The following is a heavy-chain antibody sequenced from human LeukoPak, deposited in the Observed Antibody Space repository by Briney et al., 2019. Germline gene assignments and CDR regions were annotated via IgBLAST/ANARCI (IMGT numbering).Heavy chain of an antibody. J-gene: IGHJ4*02. CDR1: GGSISSGDYY. V-gene: IGHV4-30-4*08. D-gene: IGHD5-18*01. Sequence: SETLSRTCTVSGGSISSGDYYWSWIRQPPGKGLEWIGYIYYSGSTYYNPSLKSRVTISVDTSKNQFSLKLSSVTAADTAVYYWARELDTAMVTYYFDYWGQGTLVTVSS. CDR3: ARELDTAMVTYYFDY. CDR2: IYYSGST.